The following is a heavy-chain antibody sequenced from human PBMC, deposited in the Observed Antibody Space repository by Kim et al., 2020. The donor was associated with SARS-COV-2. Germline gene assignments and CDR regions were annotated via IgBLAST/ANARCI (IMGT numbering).Heavy chain of an antibody. V-gene: IGHV3-23*01. J-gene: IGHJ4*02. Sequence: GGSLRLSCAASGFFFTSYGMKWVRQTPGKGLECVSTMIGGWVALCYADSVKGRFTVSRDNYKDIIFLQMNNLRAEYTAVYYCAEVRGSTWPDPFASSGQGTLVTLSS. CDR1: GFFFTSYG. D-gene: IGHD2-2*01. CDR2: MIGGWVAL. CDR3: AEVRGSTWPDPFAS.